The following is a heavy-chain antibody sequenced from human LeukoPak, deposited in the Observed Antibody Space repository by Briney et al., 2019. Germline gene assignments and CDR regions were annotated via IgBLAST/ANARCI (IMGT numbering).Heavy chain of an antibody. CDR2: IDPNSGDT. D-gene: IGHD3-22*01. Sequence: ASVKVSCKASGYIFTGYYMHWVRQAPGQGLEWMGWIDPNSGDTKYAQKFQGRVTMTRDTSISTAYMDLSRLRSDDTAVYYCARANLEYSYDSSGKSRYFQHWGQGTLVTVSS. CDR3: ARANLEYSYDSSGKSRYFQH. V-gene: IGHV1-2*02. J-gene: IGHJ1*01. CDR1: GYIFTGYY.